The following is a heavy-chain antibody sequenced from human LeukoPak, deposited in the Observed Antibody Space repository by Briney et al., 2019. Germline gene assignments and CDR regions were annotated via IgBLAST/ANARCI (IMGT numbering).Heavy chain of an antibody. CDR3: ARTTEGYCRGRSCYSYYYYMDV. J-gene: IGHJ6*03. V-gene: IGHV4-59*01. CDR2: IYDSGST. D-gene: IGHD2-15*01. CDR1: GGSISSFY. Sequence: SETMSLTCTVSGGSISSFYWSWIRQPPGKGLEYIGYIYDSGSTNYNPSLKSRVTISVDTSKNQFSLKLTSVTAADTAVYHCARTTEGYCRGRSCYSYYYYMDVWGKGTTVTVSS.